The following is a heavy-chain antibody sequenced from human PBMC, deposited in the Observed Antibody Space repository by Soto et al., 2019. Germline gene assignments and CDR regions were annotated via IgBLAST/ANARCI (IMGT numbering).Heavy chain of an antibody. V-gene: IGHV4-59*01. CDR2: IYYSGST. CDR3: ARDPGDSSGYYFDYYYGMDV. D-gene: IGHD3-22*01. Sequence: SETLSLTCTFSGCSISSYYWSWIRQPPGKGLEWIGYIYYSGSTNYNPSLKSRVTISVDTSKNQFSLKLSSVTAADTAVYYCARDPGDSSGYYFDYYYGMDVWGQGTTVTVSS. CDR1: GCSISSYY. J-gene: IGHJ6*02.